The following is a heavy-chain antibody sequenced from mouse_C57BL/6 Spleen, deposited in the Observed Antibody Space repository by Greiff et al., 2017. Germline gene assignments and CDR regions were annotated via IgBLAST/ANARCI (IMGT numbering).Heavy chain of an antibody. J-gene: IGHJ3*01. CDR2: INPNNGGT. V-gene: IGHV1-26*01. CDR1: GYTFTDYY. CDR3: ARRAITYDYFAY. Sequence: EVKLQQSGPELVKPGASVKISCKASGYTFTDYYMNWVKQSHGKSLEWIGDINPNNGGTSYNQKFKGKATLTVDKSSSTAYMELRSLTSEDSAVYYCARRAITYDYFAYWGQVTLVTVSA. D-gene: IGHD2-4*01.